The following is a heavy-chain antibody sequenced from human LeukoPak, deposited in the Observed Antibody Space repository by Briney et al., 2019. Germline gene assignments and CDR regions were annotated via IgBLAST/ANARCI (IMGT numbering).Heavy chain of an antibody. CDR1: GFTFSSYG. J-gene: IGHJ4*02. V-gene: IGHV3-30*02. CDR2: IRYDGSNQ. D-gene: IGHD6-19*01. Sequence: GGSLRLSCAASGFTFSSYGMHWVRQAPGKGLEWVAFIRYDGSNQYYADSVKGRFTISRDNSKNTLYLQMNSLRAEDTAVYYCAKVGWYGSFLDYWGQGTLVTVSS. CDR3: AKVGWYGSFLDY.